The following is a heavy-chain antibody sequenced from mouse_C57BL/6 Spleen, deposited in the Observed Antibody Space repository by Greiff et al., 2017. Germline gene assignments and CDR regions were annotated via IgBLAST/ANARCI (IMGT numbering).Heavy chain of an antibody. CDR2: IHPNSGST. CDR1: GYTFTSYW. J-gene: IGHJ3*01. Sequence: VQLQQPGAELVKPGASVKLSCKASGYTFTSYWMHWVKQRPGQGLEWIGMIHPNSGSTNYNEKFKSKATLTVDKSSSTAYMQLSSLTSEDSAVYYCARDWLLPSWFAYWGQGTLVTVSA. V-gene: IGHV1-64*01. D-gene: IGHD2-3*01. CDR3: ARDWLLPSWFAY.